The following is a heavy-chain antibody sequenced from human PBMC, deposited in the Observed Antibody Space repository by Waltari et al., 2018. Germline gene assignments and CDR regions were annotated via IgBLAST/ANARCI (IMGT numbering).Heavy chain of an antibody. CDR3: ARGRVRVRGVIIDYYYYGMDV. J-gene: IGHJ6*02. D-gene: IGHD3-10*01. V-gene: IGHV4-34*01. CDR1: GGSFSGYY. CDR2: INHSGST. Sequence: QVQLQQWGAGLLKPSETLSLTCAVYGGSFSGYYWSWIRQPPGKGLGWIGEINHSGSTNYNPSLKSRATISVDTSKNQFSLKLSSVTAADTAVYYCARGRVRVRGVIIDYYYYGMDVWGQGTTVTVSS.